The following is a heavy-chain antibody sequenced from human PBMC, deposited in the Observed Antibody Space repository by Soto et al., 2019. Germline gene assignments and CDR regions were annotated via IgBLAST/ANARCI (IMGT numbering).Heavy chain of an antibody. CDR3: AKPRGGYYYDSSVSHFLFQH. Sequence: GGSLRLSCAASGFTFSNAWMNWVRQAPGKGLEWVGRIKSKNDGGTTEYAAPVKGRFTISRDDSKNTLYLQMNSLRAEDTAVYYCAKPRGGYYYDSSVSHFLFQHWGQGTLVTVSS. CDR2: IKSKNDGGTT. CDR1: GFTFSNAW. V-gene: IGHV3-15*07. D-gene: IGHD3-22*01. J-gene: IGHJ1*01.